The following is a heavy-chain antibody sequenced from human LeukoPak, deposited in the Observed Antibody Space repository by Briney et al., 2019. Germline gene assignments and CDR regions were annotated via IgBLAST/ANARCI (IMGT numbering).Heavy chain of an antibody. V-gene: IGHV3-74*03. CDR3: ARTHCSPTRCLSIAFDL. CDR1: GFTFYNYW. Sequence: PGGSLRLSCAASGFTFYNYWMHWVRQAPGKGLEWISRINNPGSSATYADALKGRFTMSRDNGKNTVHLQMDGLRADDTAIYYCARTHCSPTRCLSIAFDLWGQGTMVTVSS. J-gene: IGHJ3*01. CDR2: INNPGSSA. D-gene: IGHD2-21*01.